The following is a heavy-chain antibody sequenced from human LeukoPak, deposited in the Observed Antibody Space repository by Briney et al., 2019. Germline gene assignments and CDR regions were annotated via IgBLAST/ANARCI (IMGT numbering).Heavy chain of an antibody. CDR2: IDWDDDK. Sequence: SGPTLGNPTQTLTLTSTFSGFSLSTSGMCVTWIRQPPGRALEWLPVIDWDDDKYYSKSLKTRLTICKDTSKNQVVLTMTTLDPVDTATYYCARTVGSGGDPTEFGPWGQGTLVTVSS. V-gene: IGHV2-70*01. J-gene: IGHJ5*02. CDR3: ARTVGSGGDPTEFGP. D-gene: IGHD3-10*01. CDR1: GFSLSTSGMC.